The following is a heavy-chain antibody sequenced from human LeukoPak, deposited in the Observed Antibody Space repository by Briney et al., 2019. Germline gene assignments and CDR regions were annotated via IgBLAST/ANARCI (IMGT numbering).Heavy chain of an antibody. J-gene: IGHJ4*02. D-gene: IGHD3-10*01. CDR3: ARRGSGSYSPFDY. V-gene: IGHV4-61*03. CDR1: GGSISSSAYY. Sequence: SETLSLTCAASGGSISSSAYYWSWVRQPPGRGLEWIGHIYYSGNTNYNPSLKSRVTISVDTSKNHFSLKLRSVTAADTAVYYCARRGSGSYSPFDYWGQGTLVTVSS. CDR2: IYYSGNT.